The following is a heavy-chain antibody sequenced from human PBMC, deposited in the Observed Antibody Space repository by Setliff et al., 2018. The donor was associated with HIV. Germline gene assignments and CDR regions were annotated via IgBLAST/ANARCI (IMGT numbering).Heavy chain of an antibody. V-gene: IGHV4-4*09. Sequence: PSETLSLTCTVSGDSISSYFWSWIRQSPGKGLEWIGFRSTTGSTNYNPSIRSRVTISVDTSKNQFSRRLTSVTAAHTAVYYCARQPPPCDYDDYWGQGTLVTVSS. CDR1: GDSISSYF. J-gene: IGHJ4*02. D-gene: IGHD3-22*01. CDR3: ARQPPPCDYDDY. CDR2: RSTTGST.